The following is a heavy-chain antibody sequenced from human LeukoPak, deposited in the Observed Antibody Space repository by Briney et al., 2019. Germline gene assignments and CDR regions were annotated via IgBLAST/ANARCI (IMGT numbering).Heavy chain of an antibody. D-gene: IGHD6-13*01. Sequence: SETLSLTCTVTGGSISSYYWSWIRQPPGKGLEWIGYIYYSGSTNYNPSLKSRVTISVDTSKNQFSLKLSSVTAADTAVYYCARAPGRSLYRSSWYWFDPWGQGTLVTVSS. J-gene: IGHJ5*02. CDR2: IYYSGST. V-gene: IGHV4-59*01. CDR3: ARAPGRSLYRSSWYWFDP. CDR1: GGSISSYY.